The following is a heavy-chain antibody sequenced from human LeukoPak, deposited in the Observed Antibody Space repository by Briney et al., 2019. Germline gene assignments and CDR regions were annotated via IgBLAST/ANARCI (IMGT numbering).Heavy chain of an antibody. J-gene: IGHJ4*02. CDR1: GFTFSRYG. Sequence: PGGSLRHSCAASGFTFSRYGFHWVRQSPGKGLEWVAFISDSGGDKWYADSVKGRLTISRDKSKNTVNLQMSSLRVEDTALYYCARDGGSESYAFDYWGQGTQVTVSS. CDR2: ISDSGGDK. CDR3: ARDGGSESYAFDY. V-gene: IGHV3-30*02. D-gene: IGHD3-10*01.